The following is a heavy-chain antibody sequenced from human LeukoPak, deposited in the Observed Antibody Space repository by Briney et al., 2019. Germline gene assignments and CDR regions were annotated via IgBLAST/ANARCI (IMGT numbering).Heavy chain of an antibody. Sequence: PGGSLRLSCIASGFTFDDYAMHWVRQAPGKGLEWVSGISWNSGSIGYADSVKGRFTISRDNAKNSLYLQMNSLRAEDTAVYYCARGKSSSSWYLPDAFDIWGQGTMVTVSS. V-gene: IGHV3-9*01. D-gene: IGHD6-13*01. CDR1: GFTFDDYA. CDR3: ARGKSSSSWYLPDAFDI. CDR2: ISWNSGSI. J-gene: IGHJ3*02.